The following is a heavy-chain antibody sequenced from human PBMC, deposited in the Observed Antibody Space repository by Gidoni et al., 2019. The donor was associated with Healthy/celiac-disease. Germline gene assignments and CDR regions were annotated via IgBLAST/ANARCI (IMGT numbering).Heavy chain of an antibody. CDR3: ARGGCTGGVCQYRYFDY. Sequence: EVQLVQSGAEVTRPGESLKISCKGFGYSFNSYWIGWVRQMPGKGLEWMGIIYPGDSDTRYSPSFQGQVTISADKSISTAYLQWSSLKASDTAMYYCARGGCTGGVCQYRYFDYWGQGTLVTVSS. J-gene: IGHJ4*02. V-gene: IGHV5-51*01. CDR2: IYPGDSDT. CDR1: GYSFNSYW. D-gene: IGHD2-8*02.